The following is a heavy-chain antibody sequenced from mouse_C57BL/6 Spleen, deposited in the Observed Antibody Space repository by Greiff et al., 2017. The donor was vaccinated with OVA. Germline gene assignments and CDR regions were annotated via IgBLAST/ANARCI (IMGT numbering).Heavy chain of an antibody. D-gene: IGHD2-4*01. CDR2: IWSGGST. CDR3: ARNTRLRQFDY. J-gene: IGHJ2*01. Sequence: VKLVESGPGLVQPSQSLSITCTVSGFSLTSYGVHWVRQSPGKGLEWLGVIWSGGSTDYNAAFISRLSISKDNSKSQVFFKMNSLQADDTAIYYCARNTRLRQFDYWGQGTTLTVSS. CDR1: GFSLTSYG. V-gene: IGHV2-2*01.